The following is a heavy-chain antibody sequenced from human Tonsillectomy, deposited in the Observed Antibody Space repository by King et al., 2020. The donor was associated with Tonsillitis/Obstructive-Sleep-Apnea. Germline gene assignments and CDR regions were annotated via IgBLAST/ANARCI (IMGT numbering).Heavy chain of an antibody. CDR2: IKLDGSEK. D-gene: IGHD1-26*01. Sequence: VQLVESGGGLVQPGGSLRLSCVASGFTFSNFWMSWVRQAPGKGLEWVANIKLDGSEKYYVDSVKGRVTISRDNAKKSLCLQMDSLRPEDAAIYYCVRDSGAVDSWGQGTLVTVSS. J-gene: IGHJ4*02. CDR1: GFTFSNFW. V-gene: IGHV3-7*01. CDR3: VRDSGAVDS.